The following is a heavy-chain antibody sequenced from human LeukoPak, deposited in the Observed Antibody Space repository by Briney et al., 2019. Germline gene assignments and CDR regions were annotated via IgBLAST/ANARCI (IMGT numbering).Heavy chain of an antibody. CDR3: ARDGHYDILTGYYVGAFDI. V-gene: IGHV4-59*01. CDR1: GGSISSYY. CDR2: IYYSGST. D-gene: IGHD3-9*01. Sequence: SETLSLTCTVSGGSISSYYWSWVRQPPGKGLEWIGYIYYSGSTNYNPSLKSRVTISVDTSKNQFSLKLSSVTAADTAVYYCARDGHYDILTGYYVGAFDIWGQGTMVTVSS. J-gene: IGHJ3*02.